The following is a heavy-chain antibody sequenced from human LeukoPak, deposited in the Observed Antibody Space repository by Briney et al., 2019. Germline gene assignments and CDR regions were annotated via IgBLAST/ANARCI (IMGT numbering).Heavy chain of an antibody. J-gene: IGHJ4*02. V-gene: IGHV3-23*01. CDR2: ISDSGNSP. D-gene: IGHD1-26*01. CDR1: GFTFSNYA. CDR3: ARDHYNESWFKY. Sequence: GGSLRLSCAASGFTFSNYAMSWVRQAPGKGLEWVSSISDSGNSPYYADSVKGRFTISRDNSKNALYLRMNSLRAEDTAIYYCARDHYNESWFKYWGQGTLVTVSS.